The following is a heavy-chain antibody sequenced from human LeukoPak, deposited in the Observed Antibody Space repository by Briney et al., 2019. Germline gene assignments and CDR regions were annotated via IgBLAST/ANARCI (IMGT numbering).Heavy chain of an antibody. J-gene: IGHJ4*02. D-gene: IGHD6-13*01. CDR1: GFTFSSYS. Sequence: GGSLRLSCAASGFTFSSYSMNWVRQAPGKGLEWVSYISSSSSTIYYADSVKGRFTISRDNAKNSLYLQMNSLRAGDTAVYYCARDIEAAGLFLDYWGQGTLVTVSS. V-gene: IGHV3-48*01. CDR2: ISSSSSTI. CDR3: ARDIEAAGLFLDY.